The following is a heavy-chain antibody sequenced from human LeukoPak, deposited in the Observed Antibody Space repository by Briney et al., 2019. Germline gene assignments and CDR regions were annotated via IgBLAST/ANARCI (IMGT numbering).Heavy chain of an antibody. V-gene: IGHV3-53*04. CDR2: IYSGGST. CDR1: GFTVSSNY. Sequence: GGSLRLSCAASGFTVSSNYMSWVRQAPGKGLEWVSVIYSGGSTYYADSVKGRFTISRHNSKSTLYLQMNSLRAEDTAVYYCASGTYSSSWYAYFDYWGQGTLVTVSS. D-gene: IGHD6-13*01. CDR3: ASGTYSSSWYAYFDY. J-gene: IGHJ4*02.